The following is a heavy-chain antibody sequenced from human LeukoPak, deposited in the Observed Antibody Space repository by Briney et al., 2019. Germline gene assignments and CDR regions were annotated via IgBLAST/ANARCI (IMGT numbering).Heavy chain of an antibody. CDR2: IYTSGST. J-gene: IGHJ2*01. CDR3: ARDSRGSGSYRSNYWYFDL. CDR1: GGSISSYY. V-gene: IGHV4-4*07. D-gene: IGHD3-10*01. Sequence: SETLSLTCTVSGGSISSYYWSWIRQPAGKGLEWIGRIYTSGSTNYNPPLKSRVTMSVDTSKNQFSLKLSSVTAADTAVCYCARDSRGSGSYRSNYWYFDLWGRGTLVTVSS.